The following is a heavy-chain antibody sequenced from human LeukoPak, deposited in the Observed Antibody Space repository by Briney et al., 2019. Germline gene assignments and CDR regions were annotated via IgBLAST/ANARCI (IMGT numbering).Heavy chain of an antibody. Sequence: ASVKVSCKASGYTFTGYYMHWVRQAPGQGLEWMGWINPNSGNTGYAQKFQGRVTMTRNTSISTAYMELSSLRSEDTAVYYCARGLRYYYYWGQGTLVTVSS. CDR3: ARGLRYYYY. V-gene: IGHV1-8*02. CDR1: GYTFTGYY. CDR2: INPNSGNT. J-gene: IGHJ4*02. D-gene: IGHD3-10*01.